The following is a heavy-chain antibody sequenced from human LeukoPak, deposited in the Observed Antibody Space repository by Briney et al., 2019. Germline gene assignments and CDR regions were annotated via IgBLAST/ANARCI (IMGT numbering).Heavy chain of an antibody. J-gene: IGHJ4*02. Sequence: SETLSLTCTVSGGSISGSSYYWGWIRQPPGKGLEWIGSIYYSGGTYYNPSLKSRVTISVDTSKNQFSLKLSSVTAADTAVYYCARGYSSSWYYVGYWGQGTLVTVSS. D-gene: IGHD6-13*01. CDR3: ARGYSSSWYYVGY. V-gene: IGHV4-39*07. CDR2: IYYSGGT. CDR1: GGSISGSSYY.